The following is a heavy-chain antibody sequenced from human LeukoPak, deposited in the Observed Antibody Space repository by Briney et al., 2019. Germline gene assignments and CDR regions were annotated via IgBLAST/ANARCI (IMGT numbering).Heavy chain of an antibody. CDR1: GYNFTSYW. J-gene: IGHJ4*02. D-gene: IGHD3-10*01. CDR3: ARGYYGSSGFDY. V-gene: IGHV5-51*01. Sequence: GESLKISCKSSGYNFTSYWIGWVRQMPGKGLEWLGILYPGDSDTRYSPPLQGQVTISADKSISTAYLQWSSLQASDTAIYYCARGYYGSSGFDYWGQGTLVTVSS. CDR2: LYPGDSDT.